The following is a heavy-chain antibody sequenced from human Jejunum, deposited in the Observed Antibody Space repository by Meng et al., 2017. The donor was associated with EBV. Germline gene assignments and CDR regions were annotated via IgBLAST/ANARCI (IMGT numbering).Heavy chain of an antibody. J-gene: IGHJ4*02. D-gene: IGHD5-12*01. Sequence: QRQRQEAGPGMVKPSGTLSLTCTVSGGSVNGGNVYWSWIRQPPGKGLEWIGYIYYSGSTNYIPSLKSRVTISLDTSKNQFSLKLSSVTAADTAVYYCAGLRYSGYDRAFDYWGQGALVTVSS. CDR2: IYYSGST. CDR1: GGSVNGGNVY. V-gene: IGHV4-61*01. CDR3: AGLRYSGYDRAFDY.